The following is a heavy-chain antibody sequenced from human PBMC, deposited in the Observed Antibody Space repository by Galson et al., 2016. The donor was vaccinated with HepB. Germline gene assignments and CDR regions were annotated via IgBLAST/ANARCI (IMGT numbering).Heavy chain of an antibody. V-gene: IGHV1-3*01. J-gene: IGHJ5*02. CDR1: GYTFTHYV. Sequence: SVKVSCKASGYTFTHYVMHWVRQAPGQRLEWMGWIDGDNANTRYSQKFQGRVTLTRDTSAATAYMELSSLRSEDTAVYYCARDRRDNWNHPFRAGFDPWGQGTLVIVSS. CDR3: ARDRRDNWNHPFRAGFDP. D-gene: IGHD1-1*01. CDR2: IDGDNANT.